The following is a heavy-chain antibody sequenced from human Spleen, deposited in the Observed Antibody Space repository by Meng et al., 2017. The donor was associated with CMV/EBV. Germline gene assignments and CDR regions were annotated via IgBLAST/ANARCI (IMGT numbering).Heavy chain of an antibody. V-gene: IGHV3-11*04. CDR3: ARFRFVYGGDY. J-gene: IGHJ4*02. CDR1: GFSVSANY. CDR2: ISSSGSTI. D-gene: IGHD3-10*01. Sequence: GGSLRLSCAASGFSVSANYMSWIRQAPGKGLEWVSFISSSGSTIYYADSVKGRFTISRDNAKNSLYLQMNSLRAEDTAVYYCARFRFVYGGDYWGQGALVTVSS.